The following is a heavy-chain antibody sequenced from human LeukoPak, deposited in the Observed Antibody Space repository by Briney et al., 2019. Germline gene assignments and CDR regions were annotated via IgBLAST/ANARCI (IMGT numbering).Heavy chain of an antibody. J-gene: IGHJ4*02. V-gene: IGHV4-31*03. CDR1: GGSTSSGGYY. CDR3: AMDSSGFGYFDY. CDR2: IYYSGST. D-gene: IGHD3-22*01. Sequence: SETLSLTCTVSGGSTSSGGYYWSWIRQHPGKGLEWIGYIYYSGSTYYNPSLKGRVTISVETSKNQSSLKLSSVTAADTAVYYCAMDSSGFGYFDYWGQGTLVTVSS.